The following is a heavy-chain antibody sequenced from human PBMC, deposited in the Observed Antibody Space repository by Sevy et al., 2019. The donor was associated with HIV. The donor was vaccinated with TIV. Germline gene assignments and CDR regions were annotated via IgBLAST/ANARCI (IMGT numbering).Heavy chain of an antibody. CDR1: VFTFSSFS. J-gene: IGHJ1*01. CDR3: ALERLSSNVAEYFQN. Sequence: GGSLRLSCAASVFTFSSFSMHWVRQAPGKGLEWVATISYDGGNKYYADSMKGRFSISRDNSRNTLYLQMDSLRAEDTAIYYCALERLSSNVAEYFQNWGQGTLVTVSS. V-gene: IGHV3-30*04. D-gene: IGHD1-1*01. CDR2: ISYDGGNK.